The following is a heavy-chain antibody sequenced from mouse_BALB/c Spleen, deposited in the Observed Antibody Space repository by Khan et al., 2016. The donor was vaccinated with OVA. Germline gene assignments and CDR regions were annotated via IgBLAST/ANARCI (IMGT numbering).Heavy chain of an antibody. V-gene: IGHV2-9*02. CDR3: ARLEDI. J-gene: IGHJ2*01. CDR2: IWAGGST. D-gene: IGHD1-3*01. CDR1: GFSLTSYG. Sequence: VQLQESGPGLVAPSQSLSITCTVSGFSLTSYGVHWVRQPPGKGLEWLGVIWAGGSTNYNSALMSGLSISKDNSKSQVFLKMTSLQTDDTARYYCARLEDIWGQGTTLTVSS.